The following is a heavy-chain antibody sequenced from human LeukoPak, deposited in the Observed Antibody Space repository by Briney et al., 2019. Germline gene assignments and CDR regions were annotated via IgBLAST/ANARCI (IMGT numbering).Heavy chain of an antibody. J-gene: IGHJ4*02. V-gene: IGHV1-69*04. Sequence: ASVKVSCKASGYTFTSYGISWVRQAPGQGLEWMGRIIPILGIANYAQKFQGRVTITADKSTSTAYMELSSLRSEDTAVYYCARTGIAAALTDYWGQGTLVTVSS. CDR1: GYTFTSYG. CDR3: ARTGIAAALTDY. D-gene: IGHD6-13*01. CDR2: IIPILGIA.